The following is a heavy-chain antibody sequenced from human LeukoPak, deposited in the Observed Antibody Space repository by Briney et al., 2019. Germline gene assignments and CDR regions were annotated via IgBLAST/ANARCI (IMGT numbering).Heavy chain of an antibody. CDR2: IIPMINTP. D-gene: IGHD4-17*01. CDR1: GGTFRSYA. J-gene: IGHJ4*02. V-gene: IGHV1-69*01. CDR3: AIFQGTYGDNENDY. Sequence: SVKVSCKASGGTFRSYAITWVRQAPGKGLEWMGGIIPMINTPKYAQKFQGRVSITADESTSTGYREVSSLRSEDTAVYYCAIFQGTYGDNENDYWGQGTLVTVSS.